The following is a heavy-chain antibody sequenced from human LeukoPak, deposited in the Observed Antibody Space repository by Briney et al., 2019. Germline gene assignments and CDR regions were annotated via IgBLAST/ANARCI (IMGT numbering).Heavy chain of an antibody. CDR1: GGSFSGYY. J-gene: IGHJ4*02. V-gene: IGHV4-34*01. D-gene: IGHD3-10*01. CDR3: ARCPRQLVRGAKTRHFDY. Sequence: PSETLSLTCAVYGGSFSGYYWSWIRQPPGKGLEWIGEINHSGSTNYNPSLKSRVTISVDTSKNQFSLKLSSVTAADTAVYYCARCPRQLVRGAKTRHFDYWGQGTLVTVSS. CDR2: INHSGST.